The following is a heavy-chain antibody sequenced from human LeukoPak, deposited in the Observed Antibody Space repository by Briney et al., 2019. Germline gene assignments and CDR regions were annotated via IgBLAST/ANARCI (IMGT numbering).Heavy chain of an antibody. CDR3: ARDRRITMVRGPFDY. J-gene: IGHJ4*02. CDR1: GFAFNNYA. D-gene: IGHD3-10*01. Sequence: PGGSLRLSCTASGFAFNNYAMGWVRQAPGKGLEWVSLINGDGDAIKYADSVKGRFTISRDNSKNTLYLQMNSLRAEDTAVYYCARDRRITMVRGPFDYWGQGTLVTVSS. CDR2: INGDGDAI. V-gene: IGHV3-23*01.